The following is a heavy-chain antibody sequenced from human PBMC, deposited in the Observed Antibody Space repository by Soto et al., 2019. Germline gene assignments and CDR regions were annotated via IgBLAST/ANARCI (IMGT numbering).Heavy chain of an antibody. V-gene: IGHV1-24*01. Sequence: ASVKVSFKVSGYTLTELSMHWVRQAPGKGLEWMGGFDPEDGETIYAQKFQGRVTMTEDTSTDTAYMELSSLRSEDTAVYYCATLYYYGSGPPGGMDVWGQGTTVTVSS. CDR2: FDPEDGET. D-gene: IGHD3-10*01. J-gene: IGHJ6*02. CDR1: GYTLTELS. CDR3: ATLYYYGSGPPGGMDV.